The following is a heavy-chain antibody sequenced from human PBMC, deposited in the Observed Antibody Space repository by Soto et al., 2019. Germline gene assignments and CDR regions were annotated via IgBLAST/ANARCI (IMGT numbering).Heavy chain of an antibody. CDR1: GDSVSSNSAA. CDR3: ARALSPGYCSGGSCYHLWFDP. J-gene: IGHJ5*02. Sequence: SQTLSLTCVISGDSVSSNSAAWNWIRQSPSRGLEWLGRTYYRSKWYNDYAVSVKSRITINPDTSKNQFSLQLNSVTPEDTAVYYCARALSPGYCSGGSCYHLWFDPWGQGTLVTVSS. V-gene: IGHV6-1*01. CDR2: TYYRSKWYN. D-gene: IGHD2-15*01.